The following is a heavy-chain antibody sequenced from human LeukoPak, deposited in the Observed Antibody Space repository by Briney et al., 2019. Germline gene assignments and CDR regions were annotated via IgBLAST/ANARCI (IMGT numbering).Heavy chain of an antibody. CDR2: IGGSGGNT. CDR3: AKGYYYGSGSYRDYMDV. Sequence: GGSLRLSCAACGFIFSSDAMSWVRQAPGRGLEWVSTIGGSGGNTYYADSVKGRFTISRDNAKNSLYLQMNSLRAEDTALYYCAKGYYYGSGSYRDYMDVWGKGTTVTVSS. CDR1: GFIFSSDA. J-gene: IGHJ6*03. V-gene: IGHV3-23*01. D-gene: IGHD3-10*01.